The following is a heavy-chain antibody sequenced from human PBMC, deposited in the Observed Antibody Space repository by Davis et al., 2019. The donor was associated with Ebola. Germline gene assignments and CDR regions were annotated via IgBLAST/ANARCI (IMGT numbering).Heavy chain of an antibody. CDR3: ARDKTKVPLNWYFDL. Sequence: PGGSLRLSCVASGFTFSNAWMSWVRQAPGKGLEWVGRIKSKTDRGTIEYAAPVKGRFTISRDNSKNTLYLQMNSLRAEDTAVYYSARDKTKVPLNWYFDLWGRGTLVTVSS. J-gene: IGHJ2*01. D-gene: IGHD1-14*01. V-gene: IGHV3-15*01. CDR2: IKSKTDRGTI. CDR1: GFTFSNAW.